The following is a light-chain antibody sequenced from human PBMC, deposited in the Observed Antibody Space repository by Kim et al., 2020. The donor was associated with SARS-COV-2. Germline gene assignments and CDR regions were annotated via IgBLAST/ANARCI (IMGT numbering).Light chain of an antibody. V-gene: IGKV1-39*01. CDR1: QSISSY. J-gene: IGKJ2*01. CDR3: KQTYSTPYT. CDR2: TAS. Sequence: DIQMTQSPSSLSASVGDRVTITCRASQSISSYLNWYQQKPGKAPNLLIYTASSLQSGVPSRFSGSASGTDFTLTISSLQPEDFATYYCKQTYSTPYTFGQGTKLEI.